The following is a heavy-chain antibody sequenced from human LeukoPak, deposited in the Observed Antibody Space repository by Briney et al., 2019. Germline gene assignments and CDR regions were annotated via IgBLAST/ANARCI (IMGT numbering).Heavy chain of an antibody. CDR1: GGSFSGHL. CDR3: ARDRRALSGSDYNVNWYFDL. Sequence: SETLSLTCEVSGGSFSGHLWTWIRQPAGKGLEWIGRIFTSGSTTYNPSLNSRVTMSVDVSKNQFSLSLHSVTAADTAVYYCARDRRALSGSDYNVNWYFDLWGRGTLVTVSS. V-gene: IGHV4-4*07. D-gene: IGHD3-10*01. J-gene: IGHJ2*01. CDR2: IFTSGST.